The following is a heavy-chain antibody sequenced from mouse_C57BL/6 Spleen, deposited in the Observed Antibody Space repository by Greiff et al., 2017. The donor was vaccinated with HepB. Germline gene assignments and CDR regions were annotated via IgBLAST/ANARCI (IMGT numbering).Heavy chain of an antibody. CDR3: ARNKGYYGSSYNYAMDY. J-gene: IGHJ4*01. D-gene: IGHD1-1*01. Sequence: VKLMESGPGLVAPSQSLSITCTVSGFSLTSYAISWVRQPPGKGLEWLGVIWTGGGTNYNSALKSRLSISKDNSKSQVFLKMNSLQTDDTARYYCARNKGYYGSSYNYAMDYWGQGTSVTVSS. CDR1: GFSLTSYA. V-gene: IGHV2-9-1*01. CDR2: IWTGGGT.